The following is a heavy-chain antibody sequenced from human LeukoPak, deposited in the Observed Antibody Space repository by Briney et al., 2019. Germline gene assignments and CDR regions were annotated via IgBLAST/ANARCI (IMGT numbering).Heavy chain of an antibody. D-gene: IGHD1-20*01. CDR2: ISDNGASS. V-gene: IGHV3-23*01. CDR1: GFTFSSYA. CDR3: VKETSLTGAGDC. J-gene: IGHJ4*02. Sequence: PGGSLRLSCAASGFTFSSYAMSWFRKAPGKGLEWVSPISDNGASSYYIGSVKGRFTISRANSRNTLYLQITNLRPDDPAVISVVKETSLTGAGDCWGQGILVTVSS.